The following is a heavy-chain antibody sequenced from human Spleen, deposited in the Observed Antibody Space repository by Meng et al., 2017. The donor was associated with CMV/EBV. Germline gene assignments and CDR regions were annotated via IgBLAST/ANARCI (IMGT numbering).Heavy chain of an antibody. CDR3: VRGGGWFDP. CDR1: GFTFSSYW. J-gene: IGHJ5*02. Sequence: GGSLRLSCAASGFTFSSYWMSWVRQAPGKGLEWVANIKQDGSEKNYVDSVKGRFTISRDNANNILYLQMNSLRVEDTAVYYCVRGGGWFDPWGQGTLVTVSS. CDR2: IKQDGSEK. V-gene: IGHV3-7*01.